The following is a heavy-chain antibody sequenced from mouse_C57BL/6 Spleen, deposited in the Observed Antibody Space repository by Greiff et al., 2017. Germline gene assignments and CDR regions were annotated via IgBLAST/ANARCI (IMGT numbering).Heavy chain of an antibody. CDR3: ARLGFGSNLFDY. D-gene: IGHD1-1*01. CDR1: GYTFTSYW. J-gene: IGHJ2*01. Sequence: QVQLQQPGTELVKPGASVKLSCKASGYTFTSYWMHWVKQRPGQGLEWIGNINPSNGGTNYNEKFKSKATLTVDKSSSTAYMQLSSLTSEDSAVXDCARLGFGSNLFDYWGQGTTLTVSS. V-gene: IGHV1-53*01. CDR2: INPSNGGT.